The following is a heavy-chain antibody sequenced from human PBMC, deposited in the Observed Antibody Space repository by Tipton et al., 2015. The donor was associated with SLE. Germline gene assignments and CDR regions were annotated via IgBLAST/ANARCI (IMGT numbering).Heavy chain of an antibody. CDR3: ATRGY. J-gene: IGHJ4*02. D-gene: IGHD3-10*01. CDR1: GFTVSSDF. V-gene: IGHV3-66*01. Sequence: SLRLSCTASGFTVSSDFMKWVRRAPGKGLEWVSMIHSEDRTFYAASVKGKFTISRDSSKNILSLQMNSLTVDDTAVYHCATRGYWGQGTLVTVSS. CDR2: IHSEDRT.